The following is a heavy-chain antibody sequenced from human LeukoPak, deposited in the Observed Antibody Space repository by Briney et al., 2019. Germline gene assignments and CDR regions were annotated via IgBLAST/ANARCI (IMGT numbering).Heavy chain of an antibody. J-gene: IGHJ4*02. CDR3: ASPFLLTGY. Sequence: SGGSLRLSCAASRFTFSSYWMSWVRQAPGKGLEWVANIKQDGSEKYYVDSVKGRFTISRDNAKNSLYLQMNSLRAEDTAVYYCASPFLLTGYWGQGTLVTVSS. CDR2: IKQDGSEK. D-gene: IGHD2-15*01. V-gene: IGHV3-7*01. CDR1: RFTFSSYW.